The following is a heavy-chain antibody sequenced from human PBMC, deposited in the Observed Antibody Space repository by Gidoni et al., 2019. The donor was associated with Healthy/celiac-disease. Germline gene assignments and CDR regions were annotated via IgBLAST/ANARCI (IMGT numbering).Heavy chain of an antibody. CDR2: ISGSGGST. J-gene: IGHJ4*02. V-gene: IGHV3-23*01. CDR3: AKDTSKAFDY. CDR1: GFTVSSYA. Sequence: EVQLLDSGGGLVQPGGSMRLPCSASGFTVSSYAMSWVRQAPGKGLEWVSAISGSGGSTYYADSVKGRFTISRDNSKNTLYLQMNSLRAEDTAVYYCAKDTSKAFDYWGQGTLVTVSS.